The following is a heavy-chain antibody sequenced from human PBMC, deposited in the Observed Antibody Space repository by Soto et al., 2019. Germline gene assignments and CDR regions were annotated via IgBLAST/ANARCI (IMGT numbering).Heavy chain of an antibody. CDR3: ARVRFLEWLFDYYGMDV. D-gene: IGHD3-3*01. J-gene: IGHJ6*02. CDR2: IYYSGST. V-gene: IGHV4-59*01. CDR1: GGSISSYY. Sequence: PSETLSLTCTVSGGSISSYYWSWIRQPPGKGLEWIGYIYYSGSTNYNPPLKSRVTISVDTSKNQFSLKLSSVTAADTAVYYCARVRFLEWLFDYYGMDVWGQGTTVTVSS.